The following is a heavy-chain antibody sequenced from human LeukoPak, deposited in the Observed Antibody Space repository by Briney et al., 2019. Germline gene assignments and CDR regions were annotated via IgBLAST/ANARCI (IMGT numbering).Heavy chain of an antibody. Sequence: RGSLRLSCAASGFTFSSYAMSWLRQAPGKGLECVSAISGSGGSTYYADSVKGRFTISRDNSKNTLYLQMNSLRAEDTAVYHCANPITIFGVVTSFEYWGQGTLVTVSS. CDR3: ANPITIFGVVTSFEY. V-gene: IGHV3-23*01. CDR1: GFTFSSYA. J-gene: IGHJ4*02. D-gene: IGHD3-3*01. CDR2: ISGSGGST.